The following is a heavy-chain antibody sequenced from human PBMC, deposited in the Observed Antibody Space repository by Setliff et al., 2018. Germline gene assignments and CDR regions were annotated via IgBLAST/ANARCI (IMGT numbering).Heavy chain of an antibody. CDR1: GYTFTSYA. CDR3: ARGVQGGLAYYYYGMDY. V-gene: IGHV7-4-1*02. D-gene: IGHD3-10*01. Sequence: ASVKVSCKASGYTFTSYAMNWVRQAPGQGLEWMGWINTNTGNPTYAQGFTGRFVFSLDTSVSTAYLQISSLKAEDTAVYYCARGVQGGLAYYYYGMDYWGQGTLVTVSS. CDR2: INTNTGNP. J-gene: IGHJ6*02.